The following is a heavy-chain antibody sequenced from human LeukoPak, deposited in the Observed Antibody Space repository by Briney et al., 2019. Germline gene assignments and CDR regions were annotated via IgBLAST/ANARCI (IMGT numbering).Heavy chain of an antibody. CDR1: GFTFSSYT. V-gene: IGHV3-21*01. Sequence: PGGSLRLSCAASGFTFSSYTMNWVRQAPGKGLEWVSSISSSSSYIYYVDSVKGRFTISRDNAKNSLYLQMNSLRAEDTAVYYCARVDYDSSGYYDYWGQGTLVTVSS. J-gene: IGHJ4*02. CDR3: ARVDYDSSGYYDY. CDR2: ISSSSSYI. D-gene: IGHD3-22*01.